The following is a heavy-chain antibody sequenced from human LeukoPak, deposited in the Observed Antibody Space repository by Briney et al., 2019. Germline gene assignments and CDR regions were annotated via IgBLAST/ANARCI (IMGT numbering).Heavy chain of an antibody. CDR1: GGSISSYY. D-gene: IGHD3-10*01. Sequence: TLSLTCTVSGGSISSYYWSWIRQPPGKGLEWIGYIYYSGSTYYNPSLKSRVTISVDTSKNQFSLKLSSVTAADTAVYYCARANMVRGVIFPPNFDYWGQGTLVTVSS. CDR2: IYYSGST. CDR3: ARANMVRGVIFPPNFDY. J-gene: IGHJ4*02. V-gene: IGHV4-30-4*08.